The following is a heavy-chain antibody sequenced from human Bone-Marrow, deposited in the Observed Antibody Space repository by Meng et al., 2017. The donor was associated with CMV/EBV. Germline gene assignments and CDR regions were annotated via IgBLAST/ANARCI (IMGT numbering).Heavy chain of an antibody. J-gene: IGHJ4*02. CDR1: CGSFSGYY. Sequence: VQLQTGGQGLCTPSGALSLTCAVYCGSFSGYYWSWIRQPPGKGLEWIGEINHSGSTNYNPSLKSRVTISVDTSKNQFSLKLSSVTAADTAVYYCARGGGPFDYWGQGTLVTVSS. D-gene: IGHD3-16*01. CDR3: ARGGGPFDY. CDR2: INHSGST. V-gene: IGHV4-34*01.